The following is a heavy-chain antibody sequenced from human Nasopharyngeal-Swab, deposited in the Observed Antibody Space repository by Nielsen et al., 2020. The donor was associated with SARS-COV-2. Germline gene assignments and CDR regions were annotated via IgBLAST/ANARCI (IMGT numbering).Heavy chain of an antibody. Sequence: ASVKVSCKVSGYTLTELSIHWVRQAPGKGLEWMGGFYPETDETLYAQKFQGRVTMTQDTSTDAAYMKVNRLRSEDTAIYYCVTGLQQYRLQFDYWGQGTLVTVSS. CDR2: FYPETDET. J-gene: IGHJ4*02. CDR1: GYTLTELS. CDR3: VTGLQQYRLQFDY. V-gene: IGHV1-24*01. D-gene: IGHD1-1*01.